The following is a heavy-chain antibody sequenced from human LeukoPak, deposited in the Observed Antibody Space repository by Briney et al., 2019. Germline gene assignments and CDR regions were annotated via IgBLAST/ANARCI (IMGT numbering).Heavy chain of an antibody. V-gene: IGHV3-30*01. D-gene: IGHD2-15*01. CDR1: GLSLSNYP. Sequence: GGSLRLSCEASGLSLSNYPMHWVRQAPGKGLEWITLITYDGAFDGGKTYYADSVKGRFTVSRDKSKNTLFLQMNSLRPEDTAAYRCASSADSCYSGWCSDHWGQGALVTVPS. CDR3: ASSADSCYSGWCSDH. CDR2: ITYDGAFDGGKT. J-gene: IGHJ4*02.